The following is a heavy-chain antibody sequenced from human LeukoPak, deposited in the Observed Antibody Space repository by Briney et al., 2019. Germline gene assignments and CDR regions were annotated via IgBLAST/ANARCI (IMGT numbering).Heavy chain of an antibody. CDR2: INHSGST. CDR3: ARDLTDFWSVL. Sequence: PSETLSLTCAVYGGSFSGYYWSWLRQPPGKGLEWIGEINHSGSTNYNPSLKSRVTMSVDTSKNQFSLKLSSVTAADTAVYYCARDLTDFWSVLWGQGTLVTVSS. J-gene: IGHJ4*02. CDR1: GGSFSGYY. D-gene: IGHD3-3*01. V-gene: IGHV4-34*01.